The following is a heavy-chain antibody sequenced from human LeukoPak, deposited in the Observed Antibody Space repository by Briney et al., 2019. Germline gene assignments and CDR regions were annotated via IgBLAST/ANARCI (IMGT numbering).Heavy chain of an antibody. CDR1: GFTFSSYG. CDR3: AKDRALHSSSWYGPYYMDV. Sequence: GGSLRLSGAASGFTFSSYGMHWVRQAPGKGLEWVAFIRYDGSNKYYADSVKGRFTISRDNSKNTLYLQMNSLRAEDTAVYYCAKDRALHSSSWYGPYYMDVWGKGTTVTVSS. CDR2: IRYDGSNK. D-gene: IGHD6-13*01. V-gene: IGHV3-30*02. J-gene: IGHJ6*03.